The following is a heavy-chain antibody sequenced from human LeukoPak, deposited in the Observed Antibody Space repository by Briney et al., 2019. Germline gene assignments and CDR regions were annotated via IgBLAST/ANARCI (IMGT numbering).Heavy chain of an antibody. D-gene: IGHD6-19*01. V-gene: IGHV3-23*01. CDR3: AKASLKQWLPPGPGY. CDR1: GFTFSSYA. Sequence: PGGSLRLSCAASGFTFSSYAMSWVRQAPGKGLEWVSAISGSGGSTYYPDSVKGRFTISRDNSKNTLYLQMNSLRAEDTAVYYCAKASLKQWLPPGPGYWGQGTLVTVSS. CDR2: ISGSGGST. J-gene: IGHJ4*02.